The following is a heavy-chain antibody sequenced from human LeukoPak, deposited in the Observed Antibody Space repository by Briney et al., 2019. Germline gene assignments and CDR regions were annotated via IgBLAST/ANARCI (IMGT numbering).Heavy chain of an antibody. Sequence: SETLSLTCTVSGGSISSGGYYWSWIRQPPGKGLEWIGYIYHSGSTYYNPSLKSRVTISVDRSKNQFSLKLSSVTAADTAVYYCARKTSYYYERYFQHWGQGTLVTVSS. V-gene: IGHV4-30-2*01. CDR1: GGSISSGGYY. CDR3: ARKTSYYYERYFQH. D-gene: IGHD3-22*01. J-gene: IGHJ1*01. CDR2: IYHSGST.